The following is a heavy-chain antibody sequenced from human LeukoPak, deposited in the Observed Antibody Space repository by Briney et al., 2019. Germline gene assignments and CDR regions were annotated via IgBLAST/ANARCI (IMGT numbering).Heavy chain of an antibody. CDR2: IKQDGSDK. D-gene: IGHD6-13*01. CDR1: GFTFRTYW. CDR3: ARDIRTAGLFDC. V-gene: IGHV3-7*04. J-gene: IGHJ4*02. Sequence: PGGSLRLSCAASGFTFRTYWMAWVRQAPGKGLEWVASIKQDGSDKYYVDSVKGRFTISRDNAMTSLYLQMNSLRAEDTAVYNCARDIRTAGLFDCWGQGTLVTVSS.